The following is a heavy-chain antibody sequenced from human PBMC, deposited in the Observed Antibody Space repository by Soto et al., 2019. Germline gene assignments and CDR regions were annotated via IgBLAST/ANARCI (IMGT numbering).Heavy chain of an antibody. V-gene: IGHV1-69*01. Sequence: QVQLVQSGAEVKRSGSSVKVSCTASGGSLTGYTITWVRQAPGQGLEWMGGIIPIFDTTNYAQKLQGRVTITADDSTSTAYMELSSLRSEDTAVYYCARASIGRITGSTVAYYYYYVMDVWGQGTTVTVSS. CDR3: ARASIGRITGSTVAYYYYYVMDV. CDR2: IIPIFDTT. D-gene: IGHD1-7*01. J-gene: IGHJ6*02. CDR1: GGSLTGYT.